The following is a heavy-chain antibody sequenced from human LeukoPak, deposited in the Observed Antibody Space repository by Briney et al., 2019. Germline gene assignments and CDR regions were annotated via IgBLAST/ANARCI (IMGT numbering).Heavy chain of an antibody. CDR1: GGSISSGGYS. J-gene: IGHJ4*02. CDR3: ARGYCSGGSCYSFDY. V-gene: IGHV4-30-2*01. Sequence: SQTLSLTCAVSGGSISSGGYSWSWLRQPPGKGLEWIGYIYHSGSTYYNPSLKSRVTISVDRSKNQFSLKLSSVTAADTAVYYCARGYCSGGSCYSFDYWGQGTLVTVSS. CDR2: IYHSGST. D-gene: IGHD2-15*01.